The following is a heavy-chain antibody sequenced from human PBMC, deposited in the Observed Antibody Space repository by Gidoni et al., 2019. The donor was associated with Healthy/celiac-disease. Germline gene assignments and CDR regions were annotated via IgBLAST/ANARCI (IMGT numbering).Heavy chain of an antibody. J-gene: IGHJ3*02. CDR3: ARGRIAAAGTSAFDI. Sequence: EVQLVESGGGLVQPGGSLRLSCTASGFTFSSYDMHWVRHPTVKGLEWVSAIGTAGDTYYPGSVKGRFTISRENAKNSLYLQMNSLRAGDTAVYYCARGRIAAAGTSAFDIWGQGTMVTVSS. V-gene: IGHV3-13*04. CDR2: IGTAGDT. D-gene: IGHD6-13*01. CDR1: GFTFSSYD.